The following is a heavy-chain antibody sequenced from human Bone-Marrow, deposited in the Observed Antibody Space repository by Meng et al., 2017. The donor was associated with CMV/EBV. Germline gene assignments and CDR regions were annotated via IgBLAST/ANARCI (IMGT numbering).Heavy chain of an antibody. D-gene: IGHD2-2*02. CDR3: AKLLALGCSSTSCYTGDY. CDR2: IRSKANSYAT. J-gene: IGHJ4*02. CDR1: GFTFSGSA. Sequence: GESLKISCAASGFTFSGSAMHWVRQASGKGLEWVGRIRSKANSYATAYAASVKGRFTISRDDSKNTAYLQMNSLKTEDTAVYYCAKLLALGCSSTSCYTGDYWGQGTLVTVSS. V-gene: IGHV3-73*01.